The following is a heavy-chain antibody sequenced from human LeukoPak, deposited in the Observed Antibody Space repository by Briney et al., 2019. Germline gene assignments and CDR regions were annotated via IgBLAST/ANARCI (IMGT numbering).Heavy chain of an antibody. CDR3: ARDSSWYYYYYYVDV. Sequence: SETLSLTCAVYGGTFSGYYWSWIRQPPGKGLEWIGEINHSGSTNYNPSLKSRVTISVDTSKNQFSLKLSSVTAADTAVYYCARDSSWYYYYYYVDVWGKGTTVTVSS. D-gene: IGHD6-13*01. V-gene: IGHV4-34*01. CDR1: GGTFSGYY. CDR2: INHSGST. J-gene: IGHJ6*03.